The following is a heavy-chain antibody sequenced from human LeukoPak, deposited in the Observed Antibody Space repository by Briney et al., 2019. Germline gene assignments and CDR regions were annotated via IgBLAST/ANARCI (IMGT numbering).Heavy chain of an antibody. J-gene: IGHJ5*02. Sequence: PSETLSLTCTVSGGSLSSSSYYWGWIRQPPGKGLEWIGSIYYSGSTYYNPSLKSRVTISVDTSKNQFSLKLSSVTAADTAVYYCAGGMTSGNWFDPWGQGTLVTVSS. CDR2: IYYSGST. CDR3: AGGMTSGNWFDP. CDR1: GGSLSSSSYY. D-gene: IGHD3-10*01. V-gene: IGHV4-39*07.